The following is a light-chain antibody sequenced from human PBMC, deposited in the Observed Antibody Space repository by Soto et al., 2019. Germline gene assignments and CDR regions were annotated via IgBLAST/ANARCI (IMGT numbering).Light chain of an antibody. CDR2: GGPGGILG. CDR3: GADHGSGSSSVV. V-gene: IGLV9-49*01. J-gene: IGLJ2*01. CDR1: SGYNNYR. Sequence: QPVLTQPPSASASLGASVTLTCTLSSGYNNYRVDWYQQRPGRGPRFVMRGGPGGILGSKGDGIPDRFSVLGSGLNRYLTITNIQEEDESDYYCGADHGSGSSSVVFGGGTKVTVL.